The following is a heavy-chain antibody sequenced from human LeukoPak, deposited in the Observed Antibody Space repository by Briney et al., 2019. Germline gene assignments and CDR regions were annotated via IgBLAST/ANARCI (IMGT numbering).Heavy chain of an antibody. J-gene: IGHJ6*03. Sequence: SQTLSLTCTVSGGSISSGSYHWSWIRQPAGKGLEWIGRIYTSGSTNYNPSLKSRVTISVDTSKNQFSLKLSSVTAADTAVYYCARDASGWFGELDYYYMDVWGKGTTVTISS. D-gene: IGHD3-10*01. CDR1: GGSISSGSYH. CDR2: IYTSGST. CDR3: ARDASGWFGELDYYYMDV. V-gene: IGHV4-61*02.